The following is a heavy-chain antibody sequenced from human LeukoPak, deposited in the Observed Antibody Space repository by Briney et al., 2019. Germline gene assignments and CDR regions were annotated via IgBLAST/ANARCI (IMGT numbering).Heavy chain of an antibody. D-gene: IGHD6-19*01. CDR1: GFTFDDYA. Sequence: GGSLRLSCAASGFTFDDYAMHWVRQPPGKSLEWVSGISWNSGSIGYADSVKGRFTISRDNAKNSLYLQMNSLRAEDTALYYCAKGSVAAQVYYFDYWGQGTLVTVSS. J-gene: IGHJ4*02. CDR2: ISWNSGSI. V-gene: IGHV3-9*01. CDR3: AKGSVAAQVYYFDY.